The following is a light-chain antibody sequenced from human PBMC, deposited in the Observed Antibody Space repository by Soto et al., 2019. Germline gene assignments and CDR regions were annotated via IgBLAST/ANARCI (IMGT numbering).Light chain of an antibody. CDR3: QQYGSSPPT. V-gene: IGKV3-20*01. J-gene: IGKJ4*01. CDR1: QSVSKNF. Sequence: EIVLTQSPGTLSLSPGERATLSCRASQSVSKNFLAWYQQKPGQAPRLLINGASSRATGIPDRFSGSGSGTDFSLTIDRLEPEDFAVYFCQQYGSSPPTFGRGTKVAIK. CDR2: GAS.